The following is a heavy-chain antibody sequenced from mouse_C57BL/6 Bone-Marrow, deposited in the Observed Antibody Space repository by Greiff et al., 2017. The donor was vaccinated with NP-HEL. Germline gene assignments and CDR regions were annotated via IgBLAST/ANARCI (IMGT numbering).Heavy chain of an antibody. D-gene: IGHD1-1*01. Sequence: VQLQQSGPVLVKPGASVKMSCKASGYTFTDYYMNWVKQSHGKSLEWIGVINPYNGGTCYNQKFKGKATLTVDKSSSTAYMELNSLTSEDSAVYYCAKVYYYGSSLSYYAMDYWGQGTSVTVSS. CDR3: AKVYYYGSSLSYYAMDY. V-gene: IGHV1-19*01. CDR2: INPYNGGT. J-gene: IGHJ4*01. CDR1: GYTFTDYY.